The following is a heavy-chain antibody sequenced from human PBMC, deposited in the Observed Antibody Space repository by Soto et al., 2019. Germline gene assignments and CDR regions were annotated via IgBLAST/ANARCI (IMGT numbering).Heavy chain of an antibody. CDR3: GRGVEGIPIFGVVKEYYYYYGMDV. CDR2: INHSGST. V-gene: IGHV4-34*01. D-gene: IGHD3-3*01. Sequence: SETLSLTCAVYVGSFSGYYWNWLSQHPGKGLEWIGEINHSGSTNYNPSLKSRVTISVDTSKNQFSLKLSSVTAADTAVYYCGRGVEGIPIFGVVKEYYYYYGMDVSGQGTTVPISS. CDR1: VGSFSGYY. J-gene: IGHJ6*02.